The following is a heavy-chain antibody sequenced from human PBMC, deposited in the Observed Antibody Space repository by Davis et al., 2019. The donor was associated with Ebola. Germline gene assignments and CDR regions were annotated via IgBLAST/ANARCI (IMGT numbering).Heavy chain of an antibody. CDR1: GFTFNTHW. Sequence: GESLKISCAASGFTFNTHWMHWVRQAPGRGLVWVSRINTDGTTTSYADSVKGRFTIARDNAKTSLYLQMNSLRAEDTAVYYCARDGGTGWHAFDIWGQGTMVIVSS. D-gene: IGHD6-19*01. CDR3: ARDGGTGWHAFDI. J-gene: IGHJ3*02. CDR2: INTDGTTT. V-gene: IGHV3-74*01.